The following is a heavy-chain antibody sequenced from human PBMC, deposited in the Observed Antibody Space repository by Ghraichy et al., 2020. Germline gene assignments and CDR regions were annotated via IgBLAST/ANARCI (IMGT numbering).Heavy chain of an antibody. CDR3: ARVYDYSNWAFDY. Sequence: GGSRRLSCAASGFTFSSYAMHWVRQAPGKGLEYVSAISSNGGSTYYANSVKGRFTISRDNSKNTLYLQMGSLRAEDMAVYYCARVYDYSNWAFDYWGQGTLVTVSS. CDR2: ISSNGGST. CDR1: GFTFSSYA. V-gene: IGHV3-64*01. D-gene: IGHD4-11*01. J-gene: IGHJ4*02.